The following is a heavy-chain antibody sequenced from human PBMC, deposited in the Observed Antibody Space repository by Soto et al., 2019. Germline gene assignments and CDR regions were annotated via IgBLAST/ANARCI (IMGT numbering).Heavy chain of an antibody. CDR2: ISYDGSNK. D-gene: IGHD2-8*01. V-gene: IGHV3-30-3*01. J-gene: IGHJ6*02. CDR1: GFTFSSYA. CDR3: ARGMVYAILRIYYYYGMDV. Sequence: QPGGSLRLSCAASGFTFSSYAMHWVRQAPGKGLEWVAVISYDGSNKYYADSVKGRFTISRDNSKNTLYLQMNSLRAEDTAVYYCARGMVYAILRIYYYYGMDVWGQGTTVTVSS.